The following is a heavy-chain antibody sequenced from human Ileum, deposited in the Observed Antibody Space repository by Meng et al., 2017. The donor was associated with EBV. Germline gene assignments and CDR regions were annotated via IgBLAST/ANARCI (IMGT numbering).Heavy chain of an antibody. CDR3: ARDSEAADY. D-gene: IGHD6-25*01. V-gene: IGHV7-4-1*02. CDR2: INTNTGKP. J-gene: IGHJ4*02. Sequence: QVQLVQSGSELKKPGASVRISCKASGYTFTTYGMNWVRQAPGQGLEWMGWINTNTGKPTYAQGLTGRFVFSLDTSASTAYLQISSLKAEDTAVYYCARDSEAADYWGQGTLVTVSS. CDR1: GYTFTTYG.